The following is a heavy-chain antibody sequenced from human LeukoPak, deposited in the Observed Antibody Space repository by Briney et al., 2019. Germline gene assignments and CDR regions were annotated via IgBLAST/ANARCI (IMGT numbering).Heavy chain of an antibody. D-gene: IGHD3-9*01. CDR2: INPNSGDT. V-gene: IGHV1-2*02. Sequence: ASVKVSCKTSGYTFTGYYTHWVRQAPGQGLEWMGWINPNSGDTNYAQKFQGRVTMTRDTSISTAYMELSRLRSDDTAVYYCARGYFDWLERHNWFDPWGQGTLVTVSS. CDR3: ARGYFDWLERHNWFDP. CDR1: GYTFTGYY. J-gene: IGHJ5*02.